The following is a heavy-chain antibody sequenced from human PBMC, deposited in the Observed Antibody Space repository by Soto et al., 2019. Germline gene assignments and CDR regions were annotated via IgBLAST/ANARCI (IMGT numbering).Heavy chain of an antibody. V-gene: IGHV3-53*01. J-gene: IGHJ6*02. Sequence: PGGSLRLSCAASGFTVSSNYMSWVRQAPGKGLEWVSVIYSGGSTYYADSVKGRFTISRDNSKNTLYLQMNSLRAEDTAVYYCARDGPSGEWFPFSYYGMDVWGQGTTVTVSS. D-gene: IGHD3-3*01. CDR1: GFTVSSNY. CDR2: IYSGGST. CDR3: ARDGPSGEWFPFSYYGMDV.